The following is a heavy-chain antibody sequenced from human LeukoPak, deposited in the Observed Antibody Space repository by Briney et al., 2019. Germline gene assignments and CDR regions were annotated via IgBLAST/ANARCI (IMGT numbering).Heavy chain of an antibody. CDR1: GFTFSSYA. J-gene: IGHJ4*02. CDR2: ISGSGGST. V-gene: IGHV3-23*01. D-gene: IGHD6-19*01. CDR3: AKDRIAVAGNGYFDY. Sequence: GGSLRLSCAASGFTFSSYAMSWVRQAPGKGLEWVSVISGSGGSTYYADSVKGRFTISRDNFKKTLYLQMNSLRDEDTAVYYCAKDRIAVAGNGYFDYWAREPWSPSPQ.